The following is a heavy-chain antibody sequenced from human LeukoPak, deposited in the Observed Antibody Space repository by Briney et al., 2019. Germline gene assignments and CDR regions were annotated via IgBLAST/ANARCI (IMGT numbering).Heavy chain of an antibody. CDR2: IYYSGST. CDR1: GGSIRSFY. V-gene: IGHV4-59*08. Sequence: SETLSLTCTVSGGSIRSFYWSWIRRPPGKGLEWIGYIYYSGSTNYNPSLKSRVTISVDTSKNQFSLKLSSVTAADTAVYYCARHDAFDIWGQGTMVTVSS. CDR3: ARHDAFDI. J-gene: IGHJ3*02.